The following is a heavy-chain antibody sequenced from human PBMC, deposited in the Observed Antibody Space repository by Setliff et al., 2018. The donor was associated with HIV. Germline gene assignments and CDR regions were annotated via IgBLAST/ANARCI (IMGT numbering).Heavy chain of an antibody. CDR2: IYNSAST. CDR1: GDSISTDY. J-gene: IGHJ4*02. D-gene: IGHD6-19*01. Sequence: PSETLSLTCTVSGDSISTDYWTWIRQPPGKGLEWIGYIYNSASTSYNPSLKSRVTISVDTSKNQFSLKLSSVTAADTAVYYCSSGWYYFDYWGQGTLVTVSS. CDR3: SSGWYYFDY. V-gene: IGHV4-4*09.